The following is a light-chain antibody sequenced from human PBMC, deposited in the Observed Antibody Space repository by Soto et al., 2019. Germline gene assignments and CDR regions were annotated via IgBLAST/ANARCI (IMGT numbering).Light chain of an antibody. CDR1: QSISSW. J-gene: IGKJ2*01. V-gene: IGKV1-5*03. CDR3: QQYNSYPPYT. Sequence: DIQMTQSPSTLSASVGDRVTITCRASQSISSWLAWYQQKPGKAPKLLIYKASSLESGVPSRFSGSESGTEVALTISSLQPDDFATYYCQQYNSYPPYTFGQETKLQIK. CDR2: KAS.